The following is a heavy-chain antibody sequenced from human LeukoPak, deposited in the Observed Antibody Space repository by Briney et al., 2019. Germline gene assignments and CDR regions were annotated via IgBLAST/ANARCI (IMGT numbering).Heavy chain of an antibody. CDR3: ARATAQAAAVDY. J-gene: IGHJ4*02. CDR2: INHSGST. CDR1: GGSFSGYY. Sequence: PSETLPLTCAVYGGSFSGYYWSWIRQPPGKGLEWIGEINHSGSTNCNPSLKSRVTISVDTSKNQFSLKLSSVTAADTAVYYCARATAQAAAVDYWGQGTLVTVSS. V-gene: IGHV4-34*01. D-gene: IGHD6-13*01.